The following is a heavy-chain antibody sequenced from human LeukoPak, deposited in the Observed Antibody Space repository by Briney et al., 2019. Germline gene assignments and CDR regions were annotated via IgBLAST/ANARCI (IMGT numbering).Heavy chain of an antibody. CDR3: AHSCGGGNSAYFDH. CDR2: IYWDDDK. Sequence: SGPTLVKPTPTLTLTRTFSGFSLSTSAVGVGWIRQPPGEALEWLAVIYWDDDKRYSPSLKSRLTIIKDPSKNQVVLTMTNMDPVDTATYYCAHSCGGGNSAYFDHWGQGTLVTVSS. CDR1: GFSLSTSAVG. D-gene: IGHD4-23*01. J-gene: IGHJ4*02. V-gene: IGHV2-5*02.